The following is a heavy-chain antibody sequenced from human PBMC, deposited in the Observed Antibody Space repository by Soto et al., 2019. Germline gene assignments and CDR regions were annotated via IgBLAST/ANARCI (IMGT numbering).Heavy chain of an antibody. V-gene: IGHV4-31*03. CDR3: RATVTNHRKFIDY. Sequence: PSETLSLTCTVSGGSISSGGYYRSWIRQHLGMGLEWIGYIYYSGSTYYNPSLKSRVTISVDMSKNQFFLKLSSVTAADTAVYYCRATVTNHRKFIDYWGQGTLVTVSS. CDR1: GGSISSGGYY. D-gene: IGHD4-17*01. CDR2: IYYSGST. J-gene: IGHJ4*02.